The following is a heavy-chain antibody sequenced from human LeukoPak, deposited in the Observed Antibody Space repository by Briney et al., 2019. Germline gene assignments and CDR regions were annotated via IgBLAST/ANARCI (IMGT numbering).Heavy chain of an antibody. V-gene: IGHV1-2*02. CDR3: ARVAAAGPGPGLDY. CDR2: INPNSGGT. J-gene: IGHJ4*02. D-gene: IGHD6-13*01. CDR1: GYTFTGYY. Sequence: ASVRVSCKASGYTFTGYYMHWVRQAPGQGLEWMGWINPNSGGTNYAQKFQGRVTMTRDTSISTAYMELSRLRSDDTAVYYCARVAAAGPGPGLDYWGQGTLVTVSS.